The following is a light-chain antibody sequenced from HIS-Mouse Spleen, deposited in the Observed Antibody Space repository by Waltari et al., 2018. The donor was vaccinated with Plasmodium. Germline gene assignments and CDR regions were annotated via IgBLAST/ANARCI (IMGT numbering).Light chain of an antibody. CDR2: AAS. V-gene: IGKV1-39*01. CDR1: QSISND. J-gene: IGKJ1*01. CDR3: QQSYSTWT. Sequence: IQMTPSPSSLSASVGDRVTITCRASQSISNDLNWYQQKPGKAPKFLIYAASTLQSGVPSRFSGSGSGTDFTLTISSLQPEDFATYYCQQSYSTWTFGQGTKVEIK.